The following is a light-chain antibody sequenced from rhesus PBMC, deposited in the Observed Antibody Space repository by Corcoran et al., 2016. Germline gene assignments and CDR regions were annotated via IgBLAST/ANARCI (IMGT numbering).Light chain of an antibody. Sequence: ETVVTQSPATLSLSPGERATLSCGVSQSVGSYLAWYQEKPGQAPRHLIYCASSRATGIPYRFSGSGSGTDFTLTISSLEPEDVVVYYCQQSSSISYSFGQETKVEIK. J-gene: IGKJ2*01. CDR3: QQSSSISYS. V-gene: IGKV3-24*04. CDR2: CAS. CDR1: QSVGSY.